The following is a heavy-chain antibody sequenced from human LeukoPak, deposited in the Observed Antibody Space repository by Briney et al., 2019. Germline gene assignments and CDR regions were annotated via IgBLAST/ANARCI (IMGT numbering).Heavy chain of an antibody. CDR1: GFTFDDYA. D-gene: IGHD6-13*01. CDR3: AKGKRSTWYSSSWPNYYYYGMDV. J-gene: IGHJ6*02. Sequence: GGSLRLSCAASGFTFDDYAMHWVRQAPGKGLEWVSLISWDGGSTYYADSVKGRFTISRDNSKNSLYLQMNSLRAEDTALYYCAKGKRSTWYSSSWPNYYYYGMDVWSQGTTVTVSS. V-gene: IGHV3-43D*03. CDR2: ISWDGGST.